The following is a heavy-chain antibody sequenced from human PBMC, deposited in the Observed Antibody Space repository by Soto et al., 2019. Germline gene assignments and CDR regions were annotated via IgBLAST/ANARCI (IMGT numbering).Heavy chain of an antibody. Sequence: QVQLVESGGGVVQPGRSLRLSCAASGFTFSSYAMHWVRQAPGKGLEWVAVISYDGSNKYYADSVKGRFTISRDNSKNTLYLQMNSLRAEETAVYYCARTEDIVVVPANYYYYGMDVWGQGTTVTVSS. D-gene: IGHD2-2*01. CDR3: ARTEDIVVVPANYYYYGMDV. CDR1: GFTFSSYA. V-gene: IGHV3-30-3*01. J-gene: IGHJ6*02. CDR2: ISYDGSNK.